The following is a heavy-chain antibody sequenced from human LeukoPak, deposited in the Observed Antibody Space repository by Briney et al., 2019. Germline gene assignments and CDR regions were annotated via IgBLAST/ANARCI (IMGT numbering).Heavy chain of an antibody. V-gene: IGHV3-30*18. CDR3: AKDSSYGLYYYYGMDV. CDR1: GFTFSSYG. J-gene: IGHJ6*02. D-gene: IGHD5-18*01. Sequence: GGSLRLSCAASGFTFSSYGMHWVRQAPGKGLEWVAVISYDGSNKYYADSVKGRFTISRDNSKNTLYLQMNSLRAEDTAVYYCAKDSSYGLYYYYGMDVWGQGTTVTVSS. CDR2: ISYDGSNK.